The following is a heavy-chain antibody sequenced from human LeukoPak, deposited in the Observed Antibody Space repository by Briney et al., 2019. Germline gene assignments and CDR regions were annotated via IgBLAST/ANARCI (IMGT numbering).Heavy chain of an antibody. J-gene: IGHJ5*02. CDR2: ISDSGNT. CDR1: GFTLSRYA. CDR3: ARSGGYSYANA. Sequence: PGGSLRLSCAASGFTLSRYAMSWVRQAPGKGLEWVSAISDSGNTYHADSVKGRFTISRDNSKNTLYLQVNSLRAEDTAVYYCARSGGYSYANAWGQGTLVTVSS. V-gene: IGHV3-23*01. D-gene: IGHD5-18*01.